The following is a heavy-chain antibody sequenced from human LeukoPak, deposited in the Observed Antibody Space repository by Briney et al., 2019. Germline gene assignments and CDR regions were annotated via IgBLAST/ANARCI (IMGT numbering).Heavy chain of an antibody. D-gene: IGHD6-19*01. CDR3: ARDIEQWLVRGFFDY. V-gene: IGHV3-30-3*01. J-gene: IGHJ4*02. CDR2: ISYDGSNK. CDR1: GFTFSSYA. Sequence: PGGSLRLSCAASGFTFSSYAMHWVRQAPGKGLEWVAVISYDGSNKYYADSVKGRFTISRDNSKNTLYLQMNSLRAEDTAVYHCARDIEQWLVRGFFDYWGQGTLVTVSS.